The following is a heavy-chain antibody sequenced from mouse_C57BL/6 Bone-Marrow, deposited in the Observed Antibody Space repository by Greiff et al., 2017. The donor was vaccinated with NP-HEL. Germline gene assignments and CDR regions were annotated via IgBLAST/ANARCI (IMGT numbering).Heavy chain of an antibody. V-gene: IGHV2-2*01. J-gene: IGHJ1*03. CDR2: IWSGGST. D-gene: IGHD3-1*01. Sequence: QVQLQQSGPGLVQPSQSLSITCTVSGFSLTSYGVHWVRQSPGKGLEWLGVIWSGGSTDYNAAFISRLSISKDNSKSQVFFKMNSLQADDTAIYYCARGAWRYFDVWGTGTTVTVSS. CDR1: GFSLTSYG. CDR3: ARGAWRYFDV.